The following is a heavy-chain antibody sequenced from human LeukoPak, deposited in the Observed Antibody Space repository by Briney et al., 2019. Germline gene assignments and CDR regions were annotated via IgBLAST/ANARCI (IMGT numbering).Heavy chain of an antibody. CDR1: GGSISSYY. V-gene: IGHV4-59*08. J-gene: IGHJ6*03. Sequence: SETLSLTCTVSGGSISSYYWSWIRQPPGKGLEWIGYIYYSGSTNYNPSLKSRVTISVDTSKNQFSLKLSSVTAADTAVYYCARGPLLGIAAAYRVDYCYYYMDVWGKGTTVTVSS. D-gene: IGHD6-13*01. CDR2: IYYSGST. CDR3: ARGPLLGIAAAYRVDYCYYYMDV.